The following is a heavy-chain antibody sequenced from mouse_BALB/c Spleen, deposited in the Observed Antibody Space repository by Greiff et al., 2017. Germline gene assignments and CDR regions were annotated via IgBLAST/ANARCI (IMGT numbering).Heavy chain of an antibody. J-gene: IGHJ3*01. V-gene: IGHV14-3*02. CDR2: IDPANGNT. CDR3: APTMITTWFAY. Sequence: EVKLQQSGAELVKPGASVKLSCTASGFNIKDTYMHWVKQRPEQGLEWIGRIDPANGNTKYDPKFQGKATITADTSSNTAYLQLSSLTSEDTAVYYCAPTMITTWFAYWGQGTLVTVSA. D-gene: IGHD2-4*01. CDR1: GFNIKDTY.